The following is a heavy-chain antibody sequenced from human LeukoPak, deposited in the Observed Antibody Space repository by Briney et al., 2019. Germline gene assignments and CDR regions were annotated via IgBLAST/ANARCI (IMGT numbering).Heavy chain of an antibody. V-gene: IGHV1-18*01. D-gene: IGHD6-6*01. Sequence: GASEKVSCKASGYTFTSYGISWVRQAPGQGLEWMGWISAYNGNTNYAQKLQGRVTMTTDTSTSTAYMELRSLRSDDTAVYYCARASEYSSSLDWFDPWGQGTLVTVSS. CDR2: ISAYNGNT. J-gene: IGHJ5*02. CDR1: GYTFTSYG. CDR3: ARASEYSSSLDWFDP.